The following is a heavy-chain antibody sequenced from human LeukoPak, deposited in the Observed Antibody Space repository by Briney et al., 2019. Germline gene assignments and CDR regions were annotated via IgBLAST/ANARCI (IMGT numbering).Heavy chain of an antibody. D-gene: IGHD2-2*01. CDR1: GYTFTSYG. CDR2: ISAYNGNT. J-gene: IGHJ5*02. V-gene: IGHV1-18*01. CDR3: ARVWCSSTNCFTGWFDP. Sequence: ASVKVSCKASGYTFTSYGISWVRQAPGQGLEWMGWISAYNGNTNYAQKFQGRVTMTRNTSISTAYMELSSLRSEDTAVYYCARVWCSSTNCFTGWFDPWGQGTLVTVSS.